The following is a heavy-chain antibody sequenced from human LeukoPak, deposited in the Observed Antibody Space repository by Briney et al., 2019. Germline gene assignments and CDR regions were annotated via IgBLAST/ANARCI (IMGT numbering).Heavy chain of an antibody. CDR3: ARRKVAATRNWFDP. Sequence: ASVKVSCKASGYTFTGYYMHWVRQAPGQGLGWMGWINPNSGGTNYAQKFQGRVTMTRDTSISTAYMELSRLRSDDTAVYYCARRKVAATRNWFDPWGQGTLVTVSS. CDR1: GYTFTGYY. V-gene: IGHV1-2*02. CDR2: INPNSGGT. J-gene: IGHJ5*02. D-gene: IGHD2-15*01.